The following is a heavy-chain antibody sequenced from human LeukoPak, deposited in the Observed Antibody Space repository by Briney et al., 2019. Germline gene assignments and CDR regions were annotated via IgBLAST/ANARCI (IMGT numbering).Heavy chain of an antibody. CDR1: GGSISSSSYY. D-gene: IGHD5-12*01. Sequence: PSETLSLTCTVSGGSISSSSYYWGWIRQPPGKGLEWIGSIYYSGSTYYNPSLKGRVTISVDTSKNQFSLKLSSVTAADTAVYYCARGRGYSGYWFDPWGQGTLVTVSS. CDR2: IYYSGST. J-gene: IGHJ5*02. V-gene: IGHV4-39*07. CDR3: ARGRGYSGYWFDP.